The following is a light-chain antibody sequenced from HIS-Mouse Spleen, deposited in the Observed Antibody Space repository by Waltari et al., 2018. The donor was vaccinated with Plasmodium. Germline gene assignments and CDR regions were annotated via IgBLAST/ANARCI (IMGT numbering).Light chain of an antibody. Sequence: QSALTQPASVSGSPGQSTTISCPGTSSDVGSYNLVPWYQQHPGKAPKLMIYEGSKRPSGVSNRFSGSKSGNTASLTISGLQAEDEADYYCCSYAGSSTFVFGGGTKLTVL. V-gene: IGLV2-23*03. J-gene: IGLJ3*02. CDR3: CSYAGSSTFV. CDR1: SSDVGSYNL. CDR2: EGS.